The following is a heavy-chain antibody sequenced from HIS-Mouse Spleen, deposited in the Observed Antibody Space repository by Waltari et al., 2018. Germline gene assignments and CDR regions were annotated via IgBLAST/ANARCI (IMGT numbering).Heavy chain of an antibody. Sequence: QLQLQESGPGLVKPSETLSLTCPVPGGSIRSSSYYVGWVRQPPGKGLEWIGSIYYSGSTYYNPSLKSRVTISVDTSKNQFSLKLSSVTAADTAVYYCAREIPYSSSWYDWYFDLWGRGTLVTVSS. CDR1: GGSIRSSSYY. D-gene: IGHD6-13*01. CDR3: AREIPYSSSWYDWYFDL. V-gene: IGHV4-39*07. CDR2: IYYSGST. J-gene: IGHJ2*01.